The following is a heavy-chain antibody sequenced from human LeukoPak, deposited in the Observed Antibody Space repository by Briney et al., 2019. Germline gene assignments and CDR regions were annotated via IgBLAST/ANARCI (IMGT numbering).Heavy chain of an antibody. CDR3: ARVRSGGSFDAFDI. CDR1: GFTFSSYS. Sequence: PGGCLRLSCAASGFTFSSYSMNWVRQAPGKGLGWVSSISSSSSYIYYADSVKGRFTISRDNAKNSLYLQMNSVRGEDTAVYYCARVRSGGSFDAFDIWGQGTMVTVSS. J-gene: IGHJ3*02. D-gene: IGHD2-15*01. CDR2: ISSSSSYI. V-gene: IGHV3-21*01.